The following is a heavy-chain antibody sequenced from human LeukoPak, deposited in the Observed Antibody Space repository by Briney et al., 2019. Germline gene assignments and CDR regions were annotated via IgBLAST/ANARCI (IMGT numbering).Heavy chain of an antibody. J-gene: IGHJ4*02. CDR1: GGTFSSYA. Sequence: SVKVSCKASGGTFSSYAISWVRQAPGQGLEWMGRIIPILGIANYAQKFQGRVTITADKSTSTAYMELSSLRSEDTAVYYCASRHACSSWYGEWTTHLDYWGQGTLVTVSS. CDR2: IIPILGIA. CDR3: ASRHACSSWYGEWTTHLDY. V-gene: IGHV1-69*04. D-gene: IGHD6-13*01.